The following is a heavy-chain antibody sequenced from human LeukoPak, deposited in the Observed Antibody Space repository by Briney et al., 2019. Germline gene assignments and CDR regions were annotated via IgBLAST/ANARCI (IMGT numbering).Heavy chain of an antibody. CDR2: IYTSGST. CDR1: GGSISSGGYY. V-gene: IGHV4-61*02. D-gene: IGHD3-3*01. CDR3: AGERGYDFSSGYFDP. J-gene: IGHJ5*02. Sequence: SETLSLTCTVSGGSISSGGYYWSWIRQPAGKGLEWIGRIYTSGSTNYNPSLKSRVTISVDTSKNQFSLKLSSVTAADTAVYYCAGERGYDFSSGYFDPWGQGTLVTVSS.